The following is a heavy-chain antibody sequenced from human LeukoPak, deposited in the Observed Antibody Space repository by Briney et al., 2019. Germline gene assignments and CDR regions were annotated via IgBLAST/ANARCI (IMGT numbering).Heavy chain of an antibody. CDR1: GYTFTGYY. CDR2: INPNSDVT. J-gene: IGHJ4*02. V-gene: IGHV1-2*02. Sequence: ASVKVSCKASGYTFTGYYMHRVRQAPGQGLEWMGWINPNSDVTNYAQKFQGRVTMTRDTSISTAYMELSRLRSDDTAVYYCARGLGGLQADYWGQGTLVIVSS. D-gene: IGHD3-10*01. CDR3: ARGLGGLQADY.